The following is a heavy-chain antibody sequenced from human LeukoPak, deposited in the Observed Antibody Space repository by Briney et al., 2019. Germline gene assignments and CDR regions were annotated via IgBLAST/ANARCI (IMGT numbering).Heavy chain of an antibody. CDR2: IYYSGST. CDR1: GGSIRTYY. D-gene: IGHD4-23*01. J-gene: IGHJ4*02. CDR3: ARTLQLGRLRWFYFDY. V-gene: IGHV4-59*08. Sequence: PSETLSLTCTVSGGSIRTYYWSWIRQPPGKGLEWIGYIYYSGSTNYNPSLKSRVTISVDTSKNQFSLKLSSVTAADTAVYYCARTLQLGRLRWFYFDYWGQGTLVTVSS.